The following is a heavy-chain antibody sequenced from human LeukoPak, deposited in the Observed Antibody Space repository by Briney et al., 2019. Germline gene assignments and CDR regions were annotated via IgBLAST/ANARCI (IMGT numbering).Heavy chain of an antibody. CDR2: INSDGINT. CDR1: GFTFSSYW. V-gene: IGHV3-74*01. J-gene: IGHJ4*02. CDR3: ASGDYGDYAIY. D-gene: IGHD4-17*01. Sequence: PGGSLRLSCAASGFTFSSYWMHWVRQAPGKGLVWVSRINSDGINTSYADSVKGRFTISRDNAKNTLNLQMNSLRAEDTAVYYCASGDYGDYAIYWGQGTLVTVSS.